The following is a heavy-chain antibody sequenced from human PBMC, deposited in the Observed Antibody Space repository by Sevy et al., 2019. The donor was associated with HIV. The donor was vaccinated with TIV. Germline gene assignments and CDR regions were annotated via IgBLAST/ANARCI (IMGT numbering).Heavy chain of an antibody. J-gene: IGHJ6*03. CDR3: ARDRRNDFNGPAHYVDV. Sequence: SETLSLTCSVSGGSISSGFYSWTWIRLPAGKGLEWIGHLSTSGTSNYNSSLKSRVTISVDTSKNQFSLKLTSVTAADTAVYYCARDRRNDFNGPAHYVDVWGKGTTVTVSS. D-gene: IGHD2-21*02. V-gene: IGHV4-61*09. CDR1: GGSISSGFYS. CDR2: LSTSGTS.